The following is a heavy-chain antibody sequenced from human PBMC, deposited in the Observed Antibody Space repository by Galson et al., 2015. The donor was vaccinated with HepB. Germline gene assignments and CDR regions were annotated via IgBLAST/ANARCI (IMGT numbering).Heavy chain of an antibody. Sequence: SLRLSCAASGFTFSEYSMNWVRQAPGKGLEWVSYINIGGTTMYYADSVKGRFTISRDNSKNSLFLQMNSLRAEDTAVYYCAKASSSSWYRYFDLWGRGTLVTVSS. V-gene: IGHV3-48*01. CDR3: AKASSSSWYRYFDL. J-gene: IGHJ2*01. D-gene: IGHD6-13*01. CDR2: INIGGTTM. CDR1: GFTFSEYS.